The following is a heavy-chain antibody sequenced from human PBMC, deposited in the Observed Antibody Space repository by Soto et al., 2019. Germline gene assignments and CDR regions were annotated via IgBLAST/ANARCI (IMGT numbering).Heavy chain of an antibody. CDR2: IYPGDSDT. D-gene: IGHD2-15*01. CDR3: ARTYQGYCSGGSCLNNWFDP. CDR1: GYSFASYW. Sequence: PGESLKISCKCSGYSFASYWIGWVRQMPGKGLEWMGIIYPGDSDTRYSPSFQGQVTISADKAISTAYLQWSSLKASDTAMYYCARTYQGYCSGGSCLNNWFDPWGQGTLVTVSS. V-gene: IGHV5-51*01. J-gene: IGHJ5*02.